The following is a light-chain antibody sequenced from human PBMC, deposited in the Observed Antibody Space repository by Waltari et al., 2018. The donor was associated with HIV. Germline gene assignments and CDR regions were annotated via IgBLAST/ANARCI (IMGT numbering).Light chain of an antibody. CDR3: QVWDSRGAHVV. J-gene: IGLJ2*01. V-gene: IGLV3-21*03. CDR2: DDT. Sequence: YVLNQPPSVSVAPGKTARITCGGDNIGGMSVHGYQQTPGQAPVLVVYDDTGRPSRIPERFSGSNSGNTATLTISSVEVGDEADYYCQVWDSRGAHVVFGCGTKLTVL. CDR1: NIGGMS.